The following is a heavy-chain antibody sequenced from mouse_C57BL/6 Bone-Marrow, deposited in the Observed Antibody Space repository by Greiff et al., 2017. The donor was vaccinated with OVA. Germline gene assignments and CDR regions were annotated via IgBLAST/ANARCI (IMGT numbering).Heavy chain of an antibody. CDR2: ILPGSGRT. D-gene: IGHD1-1*01. CDR3: ARLPYYYGSRPYYFDY. J-gene: IGHJ2*01. CDR1: GYTFTGYW. V-gene: IGHV1-9*01. Sequence: QVQLQQSGAELMKPGASVKLSCKATGYTFTGYWIEWVKQRPGHGLEWIGEILPGSGRTNYNEKFKGKATFTADTSSNTAYMQLSSLTTEDSAIYYCARLPYYYGSRPYYFDYWGQGTTLTVSS.